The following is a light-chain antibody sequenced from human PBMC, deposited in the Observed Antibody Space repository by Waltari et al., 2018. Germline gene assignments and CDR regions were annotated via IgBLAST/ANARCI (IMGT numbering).Light chain of an antibody. CDR1: QGISNY. Sequence: DIQITQSPSSLSASVGDRVTITCRASQGISNYLAWYQQKPGKVPKLLIYAASTLQSGVPSRFSGSGSGTDFTLTISSLQPEDVATYYCQKYNSASTFGQGTKVEIK. CDR2: AAS. CDR3: QKYNSAST. V-gene: IGKV1-27*01. J-gene: IGKJ1*01.